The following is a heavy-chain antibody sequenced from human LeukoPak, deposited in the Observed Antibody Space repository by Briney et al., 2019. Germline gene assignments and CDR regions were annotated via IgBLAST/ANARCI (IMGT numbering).Heavy chain of an antibody. Sequence: GGSLRLSCAASGFTFSSYWMTWVRQAPGKGLEWVANIKQDGSEKYDVDSVKGRFTISRDNAKNSLYLQMNSLRAEDTAVYYCAAHVGNAGDFGYWGQGTLVAVSS. D-gene: IGHD4-23*01. CDR3: AAHVGNAGDFGY. V-gene: IGHV3-7*01. CDR2: IKQDGSEK. J-gene: IGHJ4*02. CDR1: GFTFSSYW.